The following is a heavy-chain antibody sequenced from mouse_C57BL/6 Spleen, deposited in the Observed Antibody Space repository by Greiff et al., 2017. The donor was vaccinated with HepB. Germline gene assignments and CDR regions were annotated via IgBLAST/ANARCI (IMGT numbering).Heavy chain of an antibody. CDR3: ARGLYDYDGAWFAY. CDR1: GYTFTSYW. V-gene: IGHV1-52*01. CDR2: IDPSDSET. J-gene: IGHJ3*01. Sequence: QVQLQQPGAELVRPGSSVKLSCKASGYTFTSYWMHWVKQRPIQGLEWIGNIDPSDSETHYNQKFKDKATLTVDKSSSTAYMQLSSLTSEDSAVYYCARGLYDYDGAWFAYWGQGTLVTVSA. D-gene: IGHD2-4*01.